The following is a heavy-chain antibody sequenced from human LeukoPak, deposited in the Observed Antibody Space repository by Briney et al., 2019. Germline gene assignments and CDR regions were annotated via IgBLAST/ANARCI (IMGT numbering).Heavy chain of an antibody. CDR3: ARGEPAANLGYYCMDV. Sequence: SVQVSCKASRGTFSSYAISWVRQAPGQGLEWMGGIIPIFGTANYAQKFQGRVTITTNESTNTAYMELSSLRSEDTAVYYCARGEPAANLGYYCMDVWGKGTTVTVSS. V-gene: IGHV1-69*05. CDR1: RGTFSSYA. J-gene: IGHJ6*03. D-gene: IGHD2-2*01. CDR2: IIPIFGTA.